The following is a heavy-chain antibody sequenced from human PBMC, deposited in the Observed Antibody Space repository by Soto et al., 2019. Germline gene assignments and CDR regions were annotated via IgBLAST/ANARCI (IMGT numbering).Heavy chain of an antibody. V-gene: IGHV3-9*01. D-gene: IGHD2-15*01. CDR2: ISWNSGSI. CDR3: AKDTEVVAALVF. Sequence: DVQLVESGGGLVQPGRSLRLSCAASGFTFDDYAMHWVRQAPGKGLEWVSGISWNSGSIGYADSVKGRFTISRDNAKNSLYLQMNSLRAEDTALYYCAKDTEVVAALVFGGQGTLVTVSS. CDR1: GFTFDDYA. J-gene: IGHJ4*02.